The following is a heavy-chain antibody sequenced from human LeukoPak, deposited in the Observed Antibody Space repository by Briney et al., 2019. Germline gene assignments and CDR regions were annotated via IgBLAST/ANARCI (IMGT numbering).Heavy chain of an antibody. Sequence: AGVSLRLSCAASGFTFSRYWMTWVRQAPGKGLEWVANIKHNGDELNYVDSVEDRSTISRDNAKNPLYLHMTSLRAEDTAVYYCARELRTFDSWGQGTLVTVSS. D-gene: IGHD3-16*01. J-gene: IGHJ4*02. V-gene: IGHV3-7*01. CDR1: GFTFSRYW. CDR3: ARELRTFDS. CDR2: IKHNGDEL.